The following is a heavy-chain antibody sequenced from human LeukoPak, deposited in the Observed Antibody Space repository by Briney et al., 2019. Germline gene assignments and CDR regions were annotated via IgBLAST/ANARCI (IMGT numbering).Heavy chain of an antibody. V-gene: IGHV1-2*02. J-gene: IGHJ3*02. CDR1: GYTFTGYY. Sequence: ASVKVSCKASGYTFTGYYIHWVRQAPGQGLEWMGWINPNSGGTNYAQKFQGRVTMTRDTSISTAYMELSRLRSDDTAVYYCARDGSITIFGVVIREEAFDIWGQGTMVTVSS. D-gene: IGHD3-3*01. CDR2: INPNSGGT. CDR3: ARDGSITIFGVVIREEAFDI.